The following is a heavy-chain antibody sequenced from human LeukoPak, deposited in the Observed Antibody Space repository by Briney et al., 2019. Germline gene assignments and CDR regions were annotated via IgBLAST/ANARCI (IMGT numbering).Heavy chain of an antibody. CDR1: GGSISGYY. Sequence: SETLSLTCTVSGGSISGYYWTWIRQPPGKGLEWIGYIYYTGSTNYNPSLKGRVTISVDTSKNQFSLNLSSVTAADTALYCCARFDRDGYNLDYWGQGTLVTVSS. D-gene: IGHD5-24*01. CDR3: ARFDRDGYNLDY. J-gene: IGHJ4*02. CDR2: IYYTGST. V-gene: IGHV4-59*01.